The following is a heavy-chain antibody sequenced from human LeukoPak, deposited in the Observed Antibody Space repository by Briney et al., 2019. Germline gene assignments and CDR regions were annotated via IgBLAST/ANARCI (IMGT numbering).Heavy chain of an antibody. J-gene: IGHJ4*02. CDR2: ISGSGGST. CDR1: GFTFSSYA. CDR3: AKCSRLLWFGEFTNYFDY. Sequence: PGGSLRLSCAASGFTFSSYAMSWVRQAPGKGLEWVSAISGSGGSTYYAGSVKGRFTISRDNSKNTLYLQMNSLRAEDTAVYYCAKCSRLLWFGEFTNYFDYWGQGTLVTVSS. V-gene: IGHV3-23*01. D-gene: IGHD3-10*01.